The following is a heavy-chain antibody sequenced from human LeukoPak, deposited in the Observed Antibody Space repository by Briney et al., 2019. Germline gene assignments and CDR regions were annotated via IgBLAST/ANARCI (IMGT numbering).Heavy chain of an antibody. Sequence: PSETLSLTCAVYGGSFRGYYWSWIRQPPGKGLEWIGEINHSGSTNYNPSLKSRVTISVDTSKNQFSLKLSSVTAADTAVYYCARSVLRFLEWSRYFDYWGQGTLVTVSS. CDR1: GGSFRGYY. J-gene: IGHJ4*02. CDR3: ARSVLRFLEWSRYFDY. V-gene: IGHV4-34*01. D-gene: IGHD3-3*01. CDR2: INHSGST.